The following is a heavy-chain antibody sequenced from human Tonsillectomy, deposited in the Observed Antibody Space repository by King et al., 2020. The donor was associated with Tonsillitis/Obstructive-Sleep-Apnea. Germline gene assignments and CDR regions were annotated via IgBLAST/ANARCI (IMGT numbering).Heavy chain of an antibody. CDR3: ARGLTGDF. Sequence: VQLVEAGGCVVRPGVSLRLSCAASGFTFADIDMNWVVQAPGKGLEWVSRINWIGDRIGDSDFVVGRFNISRDNAKNSLYLQMSNLRDEDTALYYCARGLTGDFWGQGTLVTVSS. CDR1: GFTFADID. J-gene: IGHJ4*02. V-gene: IGHV3-20*04. CDR2: INWIGDRI.